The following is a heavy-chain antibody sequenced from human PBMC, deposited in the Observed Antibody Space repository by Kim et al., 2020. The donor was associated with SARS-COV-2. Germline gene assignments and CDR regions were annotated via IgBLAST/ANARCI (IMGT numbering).Heavy chain of an antibody. CDR2: GT. J-gene: IGHJ4*02. Sequence: GTNYAQKFQGRVTMTRDTSISTAYMELSRLRSDDTAVYYCARDRGNYSGYWGQGTLVTVSS. V-gene: IGHV1-2*02. CDR3: ARDRGNYSGY. D-gene: IGHD3-10*01.